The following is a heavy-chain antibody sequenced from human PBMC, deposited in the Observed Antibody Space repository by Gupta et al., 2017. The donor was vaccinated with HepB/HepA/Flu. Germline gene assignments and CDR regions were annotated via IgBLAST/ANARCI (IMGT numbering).Heavy chain of an antibody. CDR1: GFTISSNY. J-gene: IGHJ4*02. D-gene: IGHD1-7*01. CDR2: IYSGGST. CDR3: ARQILTGTTSHYDY. V-gene: IGHV3-66*04. Sequence: EVQLVESGGGLVQPGGSLRLSCAASGFTISSNYMSWVRQAPGKGLEWVSVIYSGGSTYYADSVKGRFTISRDNSKDTVYLQMNSLRAEDTAVYYCARQILTGTTSHYDYWGQGTLVTVSS.